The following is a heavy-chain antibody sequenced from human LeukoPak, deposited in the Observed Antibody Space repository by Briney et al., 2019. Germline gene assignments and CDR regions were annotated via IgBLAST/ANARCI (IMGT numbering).Heavy chain of an antibody. J-gene: IGHJ4*02. CDR1: GFTVSSNY. CDR3: VKELGPAPGEVRDH. Sequence: GGSLRLSCAASGFTVSSNYVRWVRQAPGKGLEWVSVIYSSGSTNYADSVKDRFTISRDNSKSTLYLQMRSLRAEDTAVYYCVKELGPAPGEVRDHWGQGTLVTVSS. CDR2: IYSSGST. D-gene: IGHD3-10*01. V-gene: IGHV3-66*01.